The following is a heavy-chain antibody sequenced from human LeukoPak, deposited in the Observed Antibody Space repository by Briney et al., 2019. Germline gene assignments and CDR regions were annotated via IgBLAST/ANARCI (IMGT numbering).Heavy chain of an antibody. V-gene: IGHV4-4*02. CDR2: IHHSGST. CDR3: ARIRGFGADYYYYYMDV. J-gene: IGHJ6*03. Sequence: PSETLSLTCTVSGGSISSYYWSWARQPPGKGLEWIAEIHHSGSTNYNPSLKSRVTISVDKSKNQFSLKLSSVTAADTAAYYCARIRGFGADYYYYYMDVWGKGTTVTVSS. D-gene: IGHD3-10*01. CDR1: GGSISSYY.